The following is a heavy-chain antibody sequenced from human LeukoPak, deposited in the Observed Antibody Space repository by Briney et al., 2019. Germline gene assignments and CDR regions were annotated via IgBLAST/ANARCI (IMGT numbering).Heavy chain of an antibody. V-gene: IGHV4-59*01. CDR2: IYYSGST. CDR1: GGSISSYY. D-gene: IGHD5-18*01. J-gene: IGHJ4*02. CDR3: ARIVPYNYGYINY. Sequence: KPSETLSLTCTVSGGSISSYYWSWIRQPPGKGLEWIGYIYYSGSTNYNPSLKSRVTISVDTSKNQFSLKLSSVTAADTAVYYCARIVPYNYGYINYWGQGTLVTVSS.